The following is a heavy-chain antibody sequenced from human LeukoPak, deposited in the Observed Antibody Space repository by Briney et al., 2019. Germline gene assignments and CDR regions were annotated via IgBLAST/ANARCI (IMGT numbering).Heavy chain of an antibody. Sequence: KAGGSLRLSCVGSGFSFSGNSMNWVRQAPGKGLEWVSGISRTSTYIYYADSVQGRFTISRDNATNSLYLQMDSLRAEDTAVYYCARDFVNSGYYFDYWGQGTQVTVSS. CDR3: ARDFVNSGYYFDY. CDR1: GFSFSGNS. J-gene: IGHJ4*02. CDR2: ISRTSTYI. V-gene: IGHV3-21*01. D-gene: IGHD3-22*01.